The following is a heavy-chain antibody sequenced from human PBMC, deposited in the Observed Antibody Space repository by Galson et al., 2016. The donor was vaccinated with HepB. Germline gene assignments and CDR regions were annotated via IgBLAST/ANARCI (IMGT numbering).Heavy chain of an antibody. CDR2: IYWNDDK. CDR1: GFSLSTSGVG. Sequence: PALVKPTQTLTLTCTFSGFSLSTSGVGVGWIRQPPGKALEWLALIYWNDDKRYSPSLKSRLTITKDTSKNQVVLTMTNMDPVDTATYYCAHYDYGGNVHDYWGQGTLVTVSS. V-gene: IGHV2-5*01. J-gene: IGHJ4*02. CDR3: AHYDYGGNVHDY. D-gene: IGHD4-23*01.